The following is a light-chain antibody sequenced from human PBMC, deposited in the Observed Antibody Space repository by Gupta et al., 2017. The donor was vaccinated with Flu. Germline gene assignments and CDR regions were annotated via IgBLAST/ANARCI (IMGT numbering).Light chain of an antibody. J-gene: IGKJ4*01. CDR2: GAS. CDR3: QQYADWPPLT. CDR1: QSLNNN. Sequence: ATLSVSPGERATLSCRASQSLNNNLAWYQQKPGQAPRLLIYGASARATDVPARFSGSGSGTEFTLTISRLQSEDFAIYYCQQYADWPPLTFGGGTKVEMK. V-gene: IGKV3-15*01.